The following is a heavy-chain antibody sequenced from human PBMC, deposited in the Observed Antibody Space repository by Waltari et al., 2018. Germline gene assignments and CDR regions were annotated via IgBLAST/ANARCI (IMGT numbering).Heavy chain of an antibody. V-gene: IGHV3-53*01. CDR1: GSRVSYNY. D-gene: IGHD3-3*01. CDR3: ARAGLGSPLEWQRLFDS. J-gene: IGHJ4*02. Sequence: EVQLVDSGGGLIHPGGSLRLSCAASGSRVSYNYMSWVRQAPGRGLEWVSVSFAGGTTYYSDAVKGRFSMSRDDSRNTLYLQMNSLAADDTAVYYCARAGLGSPLEWQRLFDSWGQGTLVTVSS. CDR2: SFAGGTT.